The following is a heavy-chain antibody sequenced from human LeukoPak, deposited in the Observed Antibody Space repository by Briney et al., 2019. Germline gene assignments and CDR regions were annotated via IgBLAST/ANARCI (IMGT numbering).Heavy chain of an antibody. D-gene: IGHD2-2*01. CDR1: GGSISSGDYY. J-gene: IGHJ4*02. CDR2: IYYSGST. V-gene: IGHV4-30-4*08. CDR3: GRGGYCRSTSCYGGGYFDY. Sequence: SETLSLTCTVSGGSISSGDYYWSWIRQPPGKGLEWIGYIYYSGSTYYNPSLKSRVTMSVDTSKNQFSLKLSSLTAADTAVYYCGRGGYCRSTSCYGGGYFDYWGQGTLVTVSS.